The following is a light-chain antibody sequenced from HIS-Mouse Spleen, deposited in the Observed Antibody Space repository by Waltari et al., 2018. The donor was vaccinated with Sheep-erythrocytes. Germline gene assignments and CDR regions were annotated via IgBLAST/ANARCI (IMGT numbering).Light chain of an antibody. CDR2: GAS. CDR1: QSVSSSY. V-gene: IGKV3-20*01. CDR3: QQYGSSPFT. Sequence: EIVLTQSPGTLSLSPGERATLSCWASQSVSSSYLAWYQQKPGQAARLLIYGASSRATGIPDRCSGSRSGTDFTLTRLEPEDFAVYYCQQYGSSPFTFGPGTKVDIK. J-gene: IGKJ3*01.